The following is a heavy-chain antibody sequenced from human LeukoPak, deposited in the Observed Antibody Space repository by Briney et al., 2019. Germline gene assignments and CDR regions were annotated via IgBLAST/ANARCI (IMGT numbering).Heavy chain of an antibody. J-gene: IGHJ3*02. V-gene: IGHV1-69*05. CDR2: IIPIFGTA. CDR1: GGTFSSYA. CDR3: AREVTISSKDAFDI. D-gene: IGHD3-9*01. Sequence: SVKVSCKASGGTFSSYAISWVRQAPGQGLEWMGGIIPIFGTANYAQKFQGRVTITTDESTSTAYMELSSLRSEDTAVYYCAREVTISSKDAFDIWGQGTMVTVSS.